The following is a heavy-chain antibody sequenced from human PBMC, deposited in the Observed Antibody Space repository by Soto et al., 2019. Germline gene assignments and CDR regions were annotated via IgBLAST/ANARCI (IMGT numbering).Heavy chain of an antibody. Sequence: GGSLRLSCAASGFTFSSYAMHWVRQAPGKGLEWVAVISYDGSNKYYADSVKGRFTISRDNSKNTLYLQMNSLRAEDTAVYYCARDTTSSGWYGYYYYYYYMDCWGKGTTVTVSS. CDR3: ARDTTSSGWYGYYYYYYYMDC. D-gene: IGHD6-19*01. CDR2: ISYDGSNK. CDR1: GFTFSSYA. J-gene: IGHJ6*03. V-gene: IGHV3-30-3*01.